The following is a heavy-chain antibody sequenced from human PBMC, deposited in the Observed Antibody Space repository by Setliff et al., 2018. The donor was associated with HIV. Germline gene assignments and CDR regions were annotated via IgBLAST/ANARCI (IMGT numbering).Heavy chain of an antibody. CDR3: ARDPAPSSSASYFQH. CDR2: INPSSGST. V-gene: IGHV1-46*01. D-gene: IGHD6-6*01. Sequence: ASVKVSCKASGYTFTGYYMHWVRQAPGQGLEWMGIINPSSGSTTYAQKFQGRVTMTRDTSTSTVYMELSSLRSEDTAVYYCARDPAPSSSASYFQHRGQGTPVTVSS. J-gene: IGHJ1*01. CDR1: GYTFTGYY.